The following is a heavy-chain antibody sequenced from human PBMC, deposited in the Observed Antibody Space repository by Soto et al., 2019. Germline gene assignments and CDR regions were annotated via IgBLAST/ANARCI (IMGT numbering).Heavy chain of an antibody. CDR1: GGSISSYY. Sequence: QVQLQESGPGLVKPSETLSLTCTVSGGSISSYYWNWIRQPPGKGLEWIGYIYNSCNTNYNPSLSSRVTISVDTSKPQFSLQLTSVTAADTAVYYFAAPPRYWGQGTLVTVSS. D-gene: IGHD6-6*01. CDR3: AAPPRY. J-gene: IGHJ4*02. V-gene: IGHV4-59*01. CDR2: IYNSCNT.